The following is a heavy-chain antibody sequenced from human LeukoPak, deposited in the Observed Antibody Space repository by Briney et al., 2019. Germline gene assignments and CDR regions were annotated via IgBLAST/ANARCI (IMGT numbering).Heavy chain of an antibody. Sequence: PGGSLRLSCAASGFTFSSYEVNWVRQAPGKGLEWVSYISSSGSTIYYADSVKGRFTISRDNAKNSLYLQMNSLRAEDTAVYYCARGREWVEFDYWGQGTLVTVSS. D-gene: IGHD1-26*01. CDR1: GFTFSSYE. CDR3: ARGREWVEFDY. J-gene: IGHJ4*02. V-gene: IGHV3-48*03. CDR2: ISSSGSTI.